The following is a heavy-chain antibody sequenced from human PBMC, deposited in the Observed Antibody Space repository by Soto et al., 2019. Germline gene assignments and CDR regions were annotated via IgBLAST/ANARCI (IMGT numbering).Heavy chain of an antibody. D-gene: IGHD3-22*01. CDR2: ISSSGSTI. Sequence: EVQLVESGGGLVQPGGSLRLSCAASGFTFSSYEMNWVRQAPGKGLEWVSYISSSGSTIYYADSVKGRFTISRDNAKNSLYLQLNSLRAEDAAVYYCARDLVSSGYYGHYYYNGMDVWGQGTTVTVSS. CDR1: GFTFSSYE. CDR3: ARDLVSSGYYGHYYYNGMDV. V-gene: IGHV3-48*03. J-gene: IGHJ6*02.